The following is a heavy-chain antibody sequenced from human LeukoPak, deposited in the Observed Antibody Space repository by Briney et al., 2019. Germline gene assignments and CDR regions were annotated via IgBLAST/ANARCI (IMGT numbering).Heavy chain of an antibody. CDR1: GYTFTCYY. D-gene: IGHD2-2*01. J-gene: IGHJ4*02. CDR3: ARARGTSSTSCTGNY. CDR2: INPNSGGT. Sequence: ASVKVSCKASGYTFTCYYMHWVRQAPGQGLEWMGWINPNSGGTNYAQKFQGRVTMTRDTSISTAYMELSRLRSDDTAMYYCARARGTSSTSCTGNYWGQGTLVTVSS. V-gene: IGHV1-2*02.